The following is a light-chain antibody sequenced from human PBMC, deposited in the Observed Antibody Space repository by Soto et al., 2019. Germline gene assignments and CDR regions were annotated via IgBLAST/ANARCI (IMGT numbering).Light chain of an antibody. CDR1: QCVSSSY. CDR3: QQYGSSPRT. J-gene: IGKJ1*01. Sequence: EIVLTQSAGTLSLSPGERATLSCRASQCVSSSYLAWYQQKPGQAPRLLIYGASSRATGIPDRFSGSGSGTDVTLTISRLEPEDFALYYCQQYGSSPRTFGQGTKVEIK. V-gene: IGKV3-20*01. CDR2: GAS.